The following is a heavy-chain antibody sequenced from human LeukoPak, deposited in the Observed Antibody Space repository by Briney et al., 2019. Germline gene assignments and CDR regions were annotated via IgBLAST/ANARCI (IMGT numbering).Heavy chain of an antibody. CDR1: GFTFSSYA. V-gene: IGHV3-23*01. J-gene: IGHJ5*02. CDR2: ISGSGGST. Sequence: GGSLRLSCAASGFTFSSYAMSWVRQAPGKGLEWVSAISGSGGSTYYADSVKGRFTISRDNSKNTLYLQMNSLRAEDTAVYYCAKDVNVARAPRNWFDPWGQGTLVTVSS. CDR3: AKDVNVARAPRNWFDP. D-gene: IGHD3-10*01.